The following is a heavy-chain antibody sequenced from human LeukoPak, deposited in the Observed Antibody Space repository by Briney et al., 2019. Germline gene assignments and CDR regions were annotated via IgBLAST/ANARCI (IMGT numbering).Heavy chain of an antibody. Sequence: ASVKVSFKASGYTFTCYYIHWVRQAPGKGGEWMGWINPNTGGTNYPQNFQGRVTMTRDTSISTVYMELTRLTSDDTAVFYCARDLTGIIGTANNWFDPWGQGTLVTVSS. CDR1: GYTFTCYY. D-gene: IGHD1-7*01. CDR3: ARDLTGIIGTANNWFDP. V-gene: IGHV1-2*02. J-gene: IGHJ5*02. CDR2: INPNTGGT.